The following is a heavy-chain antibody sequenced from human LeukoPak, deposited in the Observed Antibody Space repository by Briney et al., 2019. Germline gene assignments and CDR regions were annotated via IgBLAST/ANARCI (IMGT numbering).Heavy chain of an antibody. D-gene: IGHD3-3*01. V-gene: IGHV4-38-2*02. CDR2: IYHSGST. CDR3: ARHIRGYYDFWSGLGDYMDV. J-gene: IGHJ6*03. CDR1: GDSISGFY. Sequence: SETLSLTCTVSGDSISGFYWSWIRQPPGKGLEWIGSIYHSGSTYYNPSLKSRVTISVDTSKNQFSLKLSSVTAADTAVYYCARHIRGYYDFWSGLGDYMDVWGKGTTVTVSS.